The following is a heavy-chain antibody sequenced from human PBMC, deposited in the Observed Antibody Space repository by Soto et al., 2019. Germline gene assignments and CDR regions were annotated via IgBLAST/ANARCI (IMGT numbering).Heavy chain of an antibody. CDR2: IRSKTDGGTT. CDR1: GITFSNAW. CDR3: TTTRPGTNVFDN. D-gene: IGHD6-13*01. J-gene: IGHJ3*02. V-gene: IGHV3-15*01. Sequence: EVLLVESGGDLVEPGGSLRLSCAASGITFSNAWMNWVRQAPGKGLEYIGRIRSKTDGGTTEYAAAVEGRFTISRDDSKNTLYLQMGGLKTEDTEVYYCTTTRPGTNVFDNWGQGTLVTVSS.